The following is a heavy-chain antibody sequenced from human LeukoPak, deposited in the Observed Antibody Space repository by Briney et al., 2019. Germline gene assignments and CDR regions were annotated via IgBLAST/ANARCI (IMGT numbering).Heavy chain of an antibody. D-gene: IGHD5-12*01. CDR1: GFIFRNYG. J-gene: IGHJ4*02. CDR2: ISPRGEIK. V-gene: IGHV3-23*01. Sequence: GGSLRPSCAASGFIFRNYGMNWVRQAPGKGLEWVSGISPRGEIKYYADSVKGRFTISRDNSKNTVYLQMDSLRFEDAAVYYCAQDLAWIRFDNWGQGTLVTVSS. CDR3: AQDLAWIRFDN.